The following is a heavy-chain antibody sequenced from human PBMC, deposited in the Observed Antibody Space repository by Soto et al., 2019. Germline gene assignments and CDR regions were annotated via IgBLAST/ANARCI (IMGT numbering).Heavy chain of an antibody. CDR3: ARHVSSGWLDQYSSGMDV. J-gene: IGHJ6*02. V-gene: IGHV4-39*01. CDR1: GGSISSSSYY. Sequence: PSETLSLTCTVSGGSISSSSYYWGWIRQPPGKGLEWIGSIYYSGSTYYNPSLKSRVTISVDTSKNQFSLKLSSVTAADTAVYYCARHVSSGWLDQYSSGMDVWGQGTTVTVSS. D-gene: IGHD6-19*01. CDR2: IYYSGST.